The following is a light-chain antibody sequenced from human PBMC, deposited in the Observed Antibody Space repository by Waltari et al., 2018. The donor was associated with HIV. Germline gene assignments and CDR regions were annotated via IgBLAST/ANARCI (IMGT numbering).Light chain of an antibody. V-gene: IGLV1-44*01. J-gene: IGLJ3*02. CDR3: TTWDDRLNALV. Sequence: VLTQPPSASGTPGQTVTIPCSGSRSNIGSNPVHWYQHLPGTAPKLLIYSNNVRPSGVPDRFSGFKSGTSASLAISGLQSQDEADYYCTTWDDRLNALVFGAGTEVTVL. CDR1: RSNIGSNP. CDR2: SNN.